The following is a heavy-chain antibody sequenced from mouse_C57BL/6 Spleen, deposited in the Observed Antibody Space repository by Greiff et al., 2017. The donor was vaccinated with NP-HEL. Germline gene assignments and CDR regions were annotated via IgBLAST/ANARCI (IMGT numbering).Heavy chain of an antibody. CDR1: GFNIKNTY. CDR3: ARGVITTVVATKDAMDY. CDR2: IDPANGNT. Sequence: VQLQQSVAELVRPGASVKLSCTASGFNIKNTYMHWVKQRPEQGLEWIGRIDPANGNTKYVPKFQGKATITADTSSNTAYLQLSSLTSEDTAIYYCARGVITTVVATKDAMDYWGQGTSVTVSS. D-gene: IGHD1-1*01. J-gene: IGHJ4*01. V-gene: IGHV14-3*01.